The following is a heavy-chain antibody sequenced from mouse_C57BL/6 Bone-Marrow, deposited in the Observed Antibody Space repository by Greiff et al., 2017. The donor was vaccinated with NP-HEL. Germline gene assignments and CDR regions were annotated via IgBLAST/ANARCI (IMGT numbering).Heavy chain of an antibody. CDR1: GFSLTSYA. Sequence: VQGVESGPGLVAPSQSLSITCTVSGFSLTSYAISWVRQPPGKGLEWLGVIWTGGGTNYNSALKSRLSISKDNSKSQVFLKMNSLQTDDTARYYCARNGYGNYDDYFDYWGQGTTLTVSS. V-gene: IGHV2-9-1*01. CDR3: ARNGYGNYDDYFDY. D-gene: IGHD2-1*01. CDR2: IWTGGGT. J-gene: IGHJ2*01.